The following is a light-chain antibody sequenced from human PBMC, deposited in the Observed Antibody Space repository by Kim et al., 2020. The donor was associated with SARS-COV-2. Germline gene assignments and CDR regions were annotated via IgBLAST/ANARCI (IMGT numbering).Light chain of an antibody. CDR2: DAS. CDR1: QSVGNN. Sequence: EIVMTQSPATLSVSPGERATLSCRASQSVGNNLAWYQQKAAQPPRLLIYDASTRATGFPARFSGSGSETEFTLTISSLQSEDFAVYYCQQHNNWPPYTFGQGTKLQI. CDR3: QQHNNWPPYT. J-gene: IGKJ2*01. V-gene: IGKV3-15*01.